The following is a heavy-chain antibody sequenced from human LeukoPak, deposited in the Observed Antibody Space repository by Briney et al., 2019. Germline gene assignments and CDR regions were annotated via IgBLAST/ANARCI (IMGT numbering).Heavy chain of an antibody. CDR1: GFTSSSYG. CDR3: ARDLRSSSSD. CDR2: IWYDGSNK. V-gene: IGHV3-33*08. Sequence: GRSLRLSCAASGFTSSSYGMHWVRQAPGKGLEWVAVIWYDGSNKYYADSVKGRFTISRDNSKNTLYLQMNSLRAEDTAVYYCARDLRSSSSDWGQGTLVTVSS. D-gene: IGHD6-6*01. J-gene: IGHJ4*02.